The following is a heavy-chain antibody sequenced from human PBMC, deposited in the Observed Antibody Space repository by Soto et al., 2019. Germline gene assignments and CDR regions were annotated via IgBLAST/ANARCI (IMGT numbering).Heavy chain of an antibody. D-gene: IGHD3-22*01. CDR2: IYYSGST. V-gene: IGHV4-30-4*01. CDR3: ARGEDSSGYYSSSSYYFDY. Sequence: SETLSLTCTVSGGSISSGDYYWSWIRQPPGKGLEWIGYIYYSGSTYYNPSLKSRVTISVDTSKNQFSLKLSSVTAADTAVYYCARGEDSSGYYSSSSYYFDYWGKGTLVTVSS. J-gene: IGHJ4*02. CDR1: GGSISSGDYY.